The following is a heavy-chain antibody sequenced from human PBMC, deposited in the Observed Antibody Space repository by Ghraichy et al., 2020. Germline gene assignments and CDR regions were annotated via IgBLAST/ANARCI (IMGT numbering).Heavy chain of an antibody. CDR3: ARDDDGDLDY. V-gene: IGHV3-7*03. D-gene: IGHD4-17*01. J-gene: IGHJ4*02. Sequence: GGSLRLSCAASGFTFSSYWMAWVRQAPGKGPEWVANIKQDGIEKHYVDSVRGRFTISRDNAKNSLYLQMNSLRAEDTALYYCARDDDGDLDYWGQGNLVTVSS. CDR1: GFTFSSYW. CDR2: IKQDGIEK.